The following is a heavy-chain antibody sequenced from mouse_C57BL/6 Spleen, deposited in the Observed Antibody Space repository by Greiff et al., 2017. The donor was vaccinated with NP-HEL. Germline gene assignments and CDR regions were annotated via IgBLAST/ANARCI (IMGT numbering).Heavy chain of an antibody. J-gene: IGHJ3*01. CDR2: IDPSDSYT. Sequence: QVQLQQPGAELVKPGASVKLSCKASGYTFTSYWMQWVKQRPGQGLEWIGEIDPSDSYTNYNQKFKGKATLTVDTSSSTAYMQLSSLTSEDSAVYYCARQSGSSYRRFAYWGQGTLVTVSA. CDR1: GYTFTSYW. V-gene: IGHV1-50*01. D-gene: IGHD1-1*01. CDR3: ARQSGSSYRRFAY.